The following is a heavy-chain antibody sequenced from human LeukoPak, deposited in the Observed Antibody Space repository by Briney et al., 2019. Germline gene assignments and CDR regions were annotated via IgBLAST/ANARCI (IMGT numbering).Heavy chain of an antibody. CDR2: IRSKAYGGTT. Sequence: PGRSLRLSCTASGFTFGDYVMSWFRQAPGKGLEWVGSIRSKAYGGTTEYAASVKGRFTISRDDSKSIAYVQMNSLKTEDTAVYYCTSQKDYYGSGSYWTFDPWGQGTLVTVSS. V-gene: IGHV3-49*03. CDR1: GFTFGDYV. CDR3: TSQKDYYGSGSYWTFDP. J-gene: IGHJ5*02. D-gene: IGHD3-10*01.